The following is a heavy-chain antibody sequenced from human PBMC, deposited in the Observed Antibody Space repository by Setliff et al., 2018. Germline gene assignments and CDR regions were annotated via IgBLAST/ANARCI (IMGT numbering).Heavy chain of an antibody. V-gene: IGHV4-4*02. CDR3: ARGRGQLWLLYFQH. J-gene: IGHJ1*01. CDR2: INHSGST. D-gene: IGHD5-18*01. CDR1: GGSISSSNW. Sequence: LSLTCAVSGGSISSSNWRSWVRQPPGKGLEWIGEINHSGSTNYNPSLKSRVTISVDTSKNQFSLKLSSVTAADTAVYYCARGRGQLWLLYFQHWGQGTLVTVSS.